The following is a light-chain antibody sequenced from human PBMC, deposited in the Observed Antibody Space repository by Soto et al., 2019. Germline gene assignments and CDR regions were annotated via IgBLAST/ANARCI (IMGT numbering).Light chain of an antibody. J-gene: IGKJ1*01. CDR1: QSIGTH. CDR3: QQYDHSRT. Sequence: EIVLTQSPDTLSLSPGERATLSCRASQSIGTHLAWYQPIPGQPPRFLMHDASTRAAGIPERFSGSGSGTDFALTISRLEPEDFAVYYCQQYDHSRTFGQGTKVES. V-gene: IGKV3-20*01. CDR2: DAS.